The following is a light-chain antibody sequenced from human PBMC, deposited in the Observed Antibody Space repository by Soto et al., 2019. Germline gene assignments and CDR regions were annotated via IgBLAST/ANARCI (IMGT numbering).Light chain of an antibody. CDR3: QQYNNWPPYT. Sequence: EIVMTQSPATLSVSPGERAKLSCRASQSVSSNLAWYQQKPGQAPRLLIYGASTRATGIPARFSGSESGTEFTLTFSCLQSEDFAVYYCQQYNNWPPYTLGQGTRLEIK. J-gene: IGKJ5*01. CDR1: QSVSSN. CDR2: GAS. V-gene: IGKV3-15*01.